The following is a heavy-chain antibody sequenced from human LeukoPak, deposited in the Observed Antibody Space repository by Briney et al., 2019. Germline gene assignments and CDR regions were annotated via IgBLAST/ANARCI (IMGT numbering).Heavy chain of an antibody. V-gene: IGHV3-74*01. J-gene: IGHJ3*02. D-gene: IGHD3-22*01. CDR3: ARGTYYYDSSGYRHDAFDI. CDR1: GFTFSSYW. CDR2: INSDGSST. Sequence: PGGSLRLSCAASGFTFSSYWMHWVRQAPGKGLVWVSRINSDGSSTSYADSVKGRFTISRDNAKNTLYLQMNSLRAEDTAVYYCARGTYYYDSSGYRHDAFDIWGQGTMVTVSS.